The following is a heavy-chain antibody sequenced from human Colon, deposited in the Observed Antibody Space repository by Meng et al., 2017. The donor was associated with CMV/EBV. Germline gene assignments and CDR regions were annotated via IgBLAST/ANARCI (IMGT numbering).Heavy chain of an antibody. CDR3: ARKGGLGSHYKLDY. D-gene: IGHD3-10*01. V-gene: IGHV3-20*04. Sequence: GESLKISCAASGFNFDDYGMSWVRQAPGKGLEWMSAINWNGADTGYADSVKGGFTISRDNAKNSLYLQMNSLIAEDTALYYCARKGGLGSHYKLDYWGQGTQVTVSS. CDR2: INWNGADT. CDR1: GFNFDDYG. J-gene: IGHJ4*02.